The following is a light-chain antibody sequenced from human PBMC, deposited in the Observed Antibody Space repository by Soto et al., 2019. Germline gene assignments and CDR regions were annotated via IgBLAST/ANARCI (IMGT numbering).Light chain of an antibody. CDR3: CSYAGTYNFWV. CDR1: NSDIGGYNY. J-gene: IGLJ3*02. V-gene: IGLV2-11*01. Sequence: QSALTQPRSVSGSPGQSVTISCTGTNSDIGGYNYVSWYQQHPGKAPKVMIYDVSGRPSGVPDRFSGSKSGNTASLTISGLQAEDEADYYCCSYAGTYNFWVFGGGTKLTVL. CDR2: DVS.